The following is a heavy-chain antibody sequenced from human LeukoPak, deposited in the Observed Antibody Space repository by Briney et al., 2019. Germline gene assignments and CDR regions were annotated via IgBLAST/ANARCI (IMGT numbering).Heavy chain of an antibody. Sequence: GGSLRLSCAASGFTFSTYAMTWVRQAPGKGLEWVSTIRGDGDRTYYADSVKGRFIISRDNSKNKLYLQLSTLRAEDTAVYYCAKDQADGYTNYGDYWGQGHLVTVSS. CDR2: IRGDGDRT. V-gene: IGHV3-23*01. J-gene: IGHJ4*02. CDR1: GFTFSTYA. D-gene: IGHD5-24*01. CDR3: AKDQADGYTNYGDY.